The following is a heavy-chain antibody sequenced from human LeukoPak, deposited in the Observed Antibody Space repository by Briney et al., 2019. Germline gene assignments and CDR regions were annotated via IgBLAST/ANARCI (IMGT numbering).Heavy chain of an antibody. Sequence: GGSLRLSCAASGFTFSSYAMSWVRQAPGKGLEWVSSISNSGGTTYYADSVMGRFTISRDNSQNTLSLQMYSLRAEDTAVYYCAKDILCAYWGQGTLVTVSS. V-gene: IGHV3-23*01. J-gene: IGHJ4*02. CDR1: GFTFSSYA. CDR2: ISNSGGTT. D-gene: IGHD3-9*01. CDR3: AKDILCAY.